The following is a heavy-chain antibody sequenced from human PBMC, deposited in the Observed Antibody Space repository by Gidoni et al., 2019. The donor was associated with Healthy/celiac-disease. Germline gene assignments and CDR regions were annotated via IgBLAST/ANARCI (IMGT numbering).Heavy chain of an antibody. D-gene: IGHD2-15*01. CDR3: SLRGYGGNWYYFDY. V-gene: IGHV3-33*01. CDR2: IWYDGSNK. CDR1: GFTFSSYG. Sequence: QVQLVESGGGVVQPGWSLRLSCAASGFTFSSYGMHWVRQAPGKGMEWVAVIWYDGSNKYYADSVKGRFTISRDNSKNTLYLQMNSLRAEDTAVYYCSLRGYGGNWYYFDYWGQGTLVTVSS. J-gene: IGHJ4*02.